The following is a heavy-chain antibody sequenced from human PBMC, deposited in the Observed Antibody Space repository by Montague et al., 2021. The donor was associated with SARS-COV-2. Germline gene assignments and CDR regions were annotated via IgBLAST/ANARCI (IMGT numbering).Heavy chain of an antibody. Sequence: CAISGDSVSSNSATWNWIRQSPSRGLEWLGRTYYRSMWKSDYARSVKSRIAINPDTSKNQFSLQLSSVTPVNTALYYCVRGIEAAGSYAYWGQGTLVTVS. J-gene: IGHJ4*02. D-gene: IGHD6-13*01. CDR1: GDSVSSNSAT. V-gene: IGHV6-1*01. CDR3: VRGIEAAGSYAY. CDR2: TYYRSMWKS.